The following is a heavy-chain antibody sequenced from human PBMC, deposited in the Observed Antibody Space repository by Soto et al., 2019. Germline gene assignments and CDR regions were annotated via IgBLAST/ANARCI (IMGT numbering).Heavy chain of an antibody. D-gene: IGHD3-10*01. J-gene: IGHJ4*02. V-gene: IGHV4-34*01. CDR1: GGSFSGYY. CDR3: ARSNCGSGVFDD. CDR2: INHSGST. Sequence: PSETLSLTCAVYGGSFSGYYWSWIRQPPGKGLEWIGEINHSGSTNYNPSLKSRVTISVDTSKNQFSLKLSSVTAADTAVYYCARSNCGSGVFDDRGEETLVTVAS.